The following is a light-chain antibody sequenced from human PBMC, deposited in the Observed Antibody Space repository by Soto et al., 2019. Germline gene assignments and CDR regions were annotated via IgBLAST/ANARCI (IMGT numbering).Light chain of an antibody. Sequence: DIPMTQSPSSLSASVGDRVTITCRASQSISSYVNWYQQKPGKAPKFLIYAASSLQGGVPSRFSGSGSWTGFILTIKGLQPEDVATYDGQQGYSTPYSFGHGSKLEIE. CDR1: QSISSY. CDR2: AAS. V-gene: IGKV1-39*01. J-gene: IGKJ2*01. CDR3: QQGYSTPYS.